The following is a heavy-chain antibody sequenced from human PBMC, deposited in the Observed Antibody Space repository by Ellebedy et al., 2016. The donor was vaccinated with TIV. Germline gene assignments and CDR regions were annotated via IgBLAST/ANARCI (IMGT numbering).Heavy chain of an antibody. CDR3: ATFNQYYTYLGV. CDR1: GDSTSSSSDY. J-gene: IGHJ6*03. V-gene: IGHV4-39*01. D-gene: IGHD1-14*01. CDR2: ISNRDRT. Sequence: SETLSLTXTVPGDSTSSSSDYWVWIRQPLGKGLEWIGTISNRDRTAYNPSLKSRVFILVDASKNQFFLKLTSVTAADTAVYYCATFNQYYTYLGVWGKGTTVTVSS.